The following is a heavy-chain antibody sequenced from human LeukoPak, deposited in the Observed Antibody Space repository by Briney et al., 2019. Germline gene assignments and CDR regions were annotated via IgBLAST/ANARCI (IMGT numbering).Heavy chain of an antibody. Sequence: GASVKVSCKASGGTFSSYAISWVRQAPGQGLEWMGRIIPILGIANYAQKFQGRVTITADKSTSTAYMELSSLRSEDTAVYYCARSKAGTTSVDGYWGQGTLVTVSS. D-gene: IGHD1-7*01. CDR3: ARSKAGTTSVDGY. CDR1: GGTFSSYA. V-gene: IGHV1-69*04. CDR2: IIPILGIA. J-gene: IGHJ4*02.